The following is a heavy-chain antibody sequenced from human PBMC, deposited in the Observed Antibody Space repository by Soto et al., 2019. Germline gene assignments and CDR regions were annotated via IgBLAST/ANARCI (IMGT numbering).Heavy chain of an antibody. CDR3: AKDERKEDGYNPFDY. D-gene: IGHD5-12*01. CDR1: GFTFSSYG. V-gene: IGHV3-30*18. J-gene: IGHJ4*02. CDR2: ISYDGSNK. Sequence: WSLRLSCAASGFTFSSYGMHWVRQAPGKGLEWVAVISYDGSNKYYADSVKGQFTISRDNSKNTLYLQMSSLRADDTALYYCAKDERKEDGYNPFDYWGQGTMVTVSS.